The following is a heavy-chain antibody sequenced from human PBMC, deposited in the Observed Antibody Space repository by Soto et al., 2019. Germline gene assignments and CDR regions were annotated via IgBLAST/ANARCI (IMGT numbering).Heavy chain of an antibody. CDR1: GSIFRGYG. D-gene: IGHD2-15*01. Sequence: QVQLVESGGGVVQPGRSLRLSCAASGSIFRGYGMHWVRQAPGKGLEWVAVIRYDGSNINYADSVMGRFINSRDNTKNTLYMEMKSLRAEDTAVYYCARYWSGSITVRGYLDYWGQGNLVTVSS. J-gene: IGHJ4*02. CDR2: IRYDGSNI. CDR3: ARYWSGSITVRGYLDY. V-gene: IGHV3-33*01.